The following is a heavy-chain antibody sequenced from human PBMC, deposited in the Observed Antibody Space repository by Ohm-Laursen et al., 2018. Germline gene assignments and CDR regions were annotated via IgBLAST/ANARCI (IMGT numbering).Heavy chain of an antibody. J-gene: IGHJ3*02. V-gene: IGHV1-8*01. D-gene: IGHD3-3*01. CDR2: MNPNSGKT. CDR1: GYTFTSYD. Sequence: GSSVKVSCKASGYTFTSYDINWVRQATGQGLEWMGWMNPNSGKTGYAQKFQGRVTMTRNTSISTAYMELSSLRSEDTAVYYCARGSEWLFHDQDAFDIWGQGTMVTVSS. CDR3: ARGSEWLFHDQDAFDI.